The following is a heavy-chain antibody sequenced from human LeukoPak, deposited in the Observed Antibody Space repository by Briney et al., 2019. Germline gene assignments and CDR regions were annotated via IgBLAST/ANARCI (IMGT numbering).Heavy chain of an antibody. J-gene: IGHJ6*02. D-gene: IGHD6-19*01. CDR1: GFTFSNYW. CDR2: LNGDGDYT. V-gene: IGHV3-74*01. CDR3: VRGSNGWSGMDV. Sequence: GGSLRLSCAVSGFTFSNYWMYWVRQGPGKGLVWVSRLNGDGDYTNYEDSVKGRFTIPRDNAKNTLYLQMNSLRADDTAVYYCVRGSNGWSGMDVWGQGTTVTVSS.